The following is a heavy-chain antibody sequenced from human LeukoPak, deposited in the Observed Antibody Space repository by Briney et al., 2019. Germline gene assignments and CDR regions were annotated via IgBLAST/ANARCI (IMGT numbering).Heavy chain of an antibody. J-gene: IGHJ6*03. CDR2: INPNSGGT. Sequence: ASVKVSCEASGYTFTGYYTHWVRQAPGQGLEWMGWINPNSGGTNYAQKFQGRVTMTRDTSISTAYMELSRLRSDDTAVYYCARDRNGVYYYYYMDVWGKGTTVTVSS. V-gene: IGHV1-2*02. D-gene: IGHD2-8*01. CDR3: ARDRNGVYYYYYMDV. CDR1: GYTFTGYY.